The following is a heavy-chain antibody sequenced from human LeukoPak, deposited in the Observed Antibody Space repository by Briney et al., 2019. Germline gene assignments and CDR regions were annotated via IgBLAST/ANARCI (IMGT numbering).Heavy chain of an antibody. V-gene: IGHV1-46*01. CDR1: GYTFTSYY. J-gene: IGHJ5*02. CDR3: ARDQGPIAVAGTDWFDP. Sequence: ASVKVSCKASGYTFTSYYMHWVRQAPGQGLEWMGIINPSGGSTSYAQKFQGRVTMTRDTSTSTVYMELSSLRSGDTAVYYCARDQGPIAVAGTDWFDPWGQGTLVTVSS. CDR2: INPSGGST. D-gene: IGHD6-19*01.